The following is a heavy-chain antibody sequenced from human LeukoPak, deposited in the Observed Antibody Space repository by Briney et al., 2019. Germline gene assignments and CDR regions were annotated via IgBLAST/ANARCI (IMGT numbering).Heavy chain of an antibody. J-gene: IGHJ4*02. V-gene: IGHV3-23*01. CDR3: AKAPMYGGYPDY. CDR1: GFAFSNYA. CDR2: ISSGGRT. Sequence: PGGSLRLSCAASGFAFSNYAMIWVRQAPGKGLEWVSSISSGGRTYYADSVQGRFTISRDNSKNTLYLQMNSLRAEGTAVHYCAKAPMYGGYPDYWGQGTLVTVSS. D-gene: IGHD5-12*01.